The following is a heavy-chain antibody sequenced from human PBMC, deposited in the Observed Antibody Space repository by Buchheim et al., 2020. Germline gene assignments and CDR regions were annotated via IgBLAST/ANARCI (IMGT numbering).Heavy chain of an antibody. V-gene: IGHV1-46*01. J-gene: IGHJ6*02. D-gene: IGHD1-26*01. CDR3: ARRSQSAYSSYPESNGMDV. CDR2: IDPSGGST. Sequence: QVQLVQSGAEVKNPGASVKVSCKASGYTFTNSHIHWVRQAPGRGLEWLGIIDPSGGSTDYAQKFRGRVTMTRDTSTSTVYMDLRSLRSDDTALYYCARRSQSAYSSYPESNGMDVWGQGT. CDR1: GYTFTNSH.